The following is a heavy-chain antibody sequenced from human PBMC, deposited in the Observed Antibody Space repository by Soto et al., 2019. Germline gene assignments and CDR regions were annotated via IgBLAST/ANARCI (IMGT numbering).Heavy chain of an antibody. CDR1: GFTFSDYY. CDR2: ISSSGSTI. CDR3: ARDPVLYQSSTSCYECIREVAWFDP. J-gene: IGHJ5*02. V-gene: IGHV3-11*01. D-gene: IGHD2-2*01. Sequence: PGGSLRLSCAASGFTFSDYYMSWIRQAPGKGLEWVSYISSSGSTIYYADSVKGRFTISRDNAKNSLYLQMNSLRAEDTAVYYCARDPVLYQSSTSCYECIREVAWFDPWGQGTLVTVSS.